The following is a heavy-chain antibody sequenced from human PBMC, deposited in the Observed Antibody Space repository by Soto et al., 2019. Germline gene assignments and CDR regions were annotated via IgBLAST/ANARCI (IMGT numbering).Heavy chain of an antibody. CDR3: ARYPMDYYYSGMDV. CDR1: GASISSSHY. V-gene: IGHV4-4*02. CDR2: IYPTGNT. Sequence: QVQLQESGPGLVKPSWTLSLTCTVSGASISSSHYWTWVRQTPGKGLEWIGEIYPTGNTNYNPSLKSRVTRSLDKSKNQFSLRLDSVTAADTAVFYCARYPMDYYYSGMDVWGQVTTVTVSS. J-gene: IGHJ6*02.